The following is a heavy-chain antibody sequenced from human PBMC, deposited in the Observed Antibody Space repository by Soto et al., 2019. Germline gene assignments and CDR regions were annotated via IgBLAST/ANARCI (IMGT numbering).Heavy chain of an antibody. CDR1: GFTFSSYP. D-gene: IGHD4-4*01. CDR2: ISGSGGST. V-gene: IGHV3-23*01. Sequence: GGSLRLSCVASGFTFSSYPMSWVRQAPGKGLEWVSAISGSGGSTYYADSVQGRFTISRDNSKNTLYLQMNSLRAEDTAVYYCAKVPTVTTLYYYYMDVWGKGTTVTVSS. J-gene: IGHJ6*03. CDR3: AKVPTVTTLYYYYMDV.